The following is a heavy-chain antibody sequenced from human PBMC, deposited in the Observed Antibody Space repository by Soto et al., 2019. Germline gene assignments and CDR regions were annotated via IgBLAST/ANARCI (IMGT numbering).Heavy chain of an antibody. Sequence: QVQLVQSGPEVKKTGTSVKVSCKASGGSFSSRAXSWVRQAPXQXXEWMGGIIPVFGRVNYAEKFQDRVTITADESPGTAYMELSSLKSEDTALYYCANSRGGTFLGYHGMDIWGQGTTVSVSS. CDR3: ANSRGGTFLGYHGMDI. CDR1: GGSFSSRA. J-gene: IGHJ6*02. V-gene: IGHV1-69*01. CDR2: IIPVFGRV. D-gene: IGHD3-16*01.